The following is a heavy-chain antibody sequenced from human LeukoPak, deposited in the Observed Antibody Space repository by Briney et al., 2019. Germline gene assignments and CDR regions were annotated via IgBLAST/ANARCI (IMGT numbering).Heavy chain of an antibody. D-gene: IGHD1-26*01. CDR1: GFTFGSFE. CDR2: ISSDGSII. V-gene: IGHV3-48*03. Sequence: PGGSLRLSCAASGFTFGSFEMNWVRQAPGKGLEWVSYISSDGSIIHYADSVKGRFTISRDNAKSSLYLQMNSLRAEDTALYYCARGLYSGSPDAFDIWGQGTMVTVSS. J-gene: IGHJ3*02. CDR3: ARGLYSGSPDAFDI.